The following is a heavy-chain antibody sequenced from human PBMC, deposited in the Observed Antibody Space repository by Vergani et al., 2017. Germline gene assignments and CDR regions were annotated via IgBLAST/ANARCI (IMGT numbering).Heavy chain of an antibody. D-gene: IGHD2-21*01. J-gene: IGHJ5*02. V-gene: IGHV4-4*07. CDR3: SRGNCGVNCPKYNWLAP. Sequence: QVQLQESGPGVVKPSDTLSLTCTVSGGSMSDFYWTWIRQPAGRGLEWIGGIYPNGNGNYNESLRSRLTMSIDTSRSQFSRSLSSVTAADTAVYYCSRGNCGVNCPKYNWLAPWGRGILVTVSS. CDR2: IYPNGNG. CDR1: GGSMSDFY.